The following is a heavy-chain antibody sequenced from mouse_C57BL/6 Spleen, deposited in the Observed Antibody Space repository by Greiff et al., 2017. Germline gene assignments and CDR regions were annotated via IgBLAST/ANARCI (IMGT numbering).Heavy chain of an antibody. D-gene: IGHD2-3*01. CDR3: AKDQGGFYDCYYGNYFGY. J-gene: IGHJ2*01. CDR1: GFTFSSYA. CDR2: ISDGGSYT. V-gene: IGHV5-4*01. Sequence: EVMLVESGGGLVKPGGSLKLSCAASGFTFSSYAMSWVRQTPEKRLEWVATISDGGSYTYYPDNVKGRFTISRDNAKNNLYLQMSHLKSEDTAMYYSAKDQGGFYDCYYGNYFGYWGTGTTLTVAS.